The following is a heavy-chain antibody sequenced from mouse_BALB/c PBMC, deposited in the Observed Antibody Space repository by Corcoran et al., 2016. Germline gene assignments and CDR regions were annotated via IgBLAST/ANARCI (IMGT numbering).Heavy chain of an antibody. J-gene: IGHJ1*01. CDR3: ARLDWYCDV. CDR1: GYNIKDTS. Sequence: VQLKQSGAELVKPGASVKLSCTASGYNIKDTSMHWVKQRPEQGLEWIGRIDPANGNTKYDPKFQGKATITADTSSTTAYLPLSSLTSEYAAVYYCARLDWYCDVWGAGTTVTVSS. V-gene: IGHV14-3*02. CDR2: IDPANGNT.